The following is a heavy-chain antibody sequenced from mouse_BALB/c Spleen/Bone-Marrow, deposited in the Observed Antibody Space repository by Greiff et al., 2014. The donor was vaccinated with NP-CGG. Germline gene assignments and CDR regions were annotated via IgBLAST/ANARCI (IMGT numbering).Heavy chain of an antibody. D-gene: IGHD1-1*01. CDR1: GHTFSSYW. Sequence: VNVVESGAELMKPGASVKISCKATGHTFSSYWIEWVKQRPGHGLEWIGEILPGSGSTNYNEKFKGKATFTADTSSNTAYMQLSSLTSEDSAVYYCAREDGLWYFDVWGAGTTVTVSS. J-gene: IGHJ1*01. V-gene: IGHV1-9*01. CDR2: ILPGSGST. CDR3: AREDGLWYFDV.